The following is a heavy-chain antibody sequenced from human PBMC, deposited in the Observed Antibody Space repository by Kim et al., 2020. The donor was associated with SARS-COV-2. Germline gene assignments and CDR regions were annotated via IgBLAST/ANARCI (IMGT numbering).Heavy chain of an antibody. J-gene: IGHJ6*02. CDR1: GGSFSGYY. D-gene: IGHD3-22*01. CDR3: ARGRLSGYYSNPPFYYYYYGMDV. CDR2: INHSGST. V-gene: IGHV4-34*01. Sequence: SETLSLTCAVYGGSFSGYYWSWIRQPPGKGLEWIGEINHSGSTNYNPSLKSRVTISVDTSKNQFSLKLSSVTAADTVVYYCARGRLSGYYSNPPFYYYYYGMDVWGQGTTVTVSS.